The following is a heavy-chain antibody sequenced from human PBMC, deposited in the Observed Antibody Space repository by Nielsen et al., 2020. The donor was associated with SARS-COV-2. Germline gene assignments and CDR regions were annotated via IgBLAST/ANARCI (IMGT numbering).Heavy chain of an antibody. CDR1: GFTFSSYW. Sequence: ESLKISCAASGFTFSSYWMSWIRQPPGKGLEWIGEINHSGSTNYNPSLKSRVTISVDTSKNQFSLKLSSVTAADTAVYYCARGQWMIVADYWGQGTLATVSS. CDR2: INHSGST. V-gene: IGHV4-34*01. J-gene: IGHJ4*02. CDR3: ARGQWMIVADY. D-gene: IGHD3-22*01.